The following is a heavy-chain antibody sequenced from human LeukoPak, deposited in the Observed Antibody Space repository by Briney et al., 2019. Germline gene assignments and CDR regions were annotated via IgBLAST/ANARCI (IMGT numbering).Heavy chain of an antibody. Sequence: SGPTLVNPTQTLTLTCTFSGFSLSTSGVGVGWIRQPPGKALGWLALIYWDDDKRYSPSLKSRLTITKDTSKNQVVLTMTNMDPVDTATYYCARETLYGDYDSYAFDIWGQGTMVTVSS. CDR1: GFSLSTSGVG. J-gene: IGHJ3*02. CDR3: ARETLYGDYDSYAFDI. V-gene: IGHV2-5*02. CDR2: IYWDDDK. D-gene: IGHD4-17*01.